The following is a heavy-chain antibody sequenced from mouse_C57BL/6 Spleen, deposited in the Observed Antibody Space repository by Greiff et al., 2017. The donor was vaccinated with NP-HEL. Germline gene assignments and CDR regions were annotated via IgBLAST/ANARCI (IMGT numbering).Heavy chain of an antibody. CDR2: IDPSDSYT. CDR3: ASGCRDGYAMDY. D-gene: IGHD3-3*01. CDR1: GYTFTSYW. J-gene: IGHJ4*01. V-gene: IGHV1-69*01. Sequence: VQLQQPGAELVMPGASVKLSCKASGYTFTSYWMHWVKQRPGQGLEWIGEIDPSDSYTNYNQKFKGKSTLTVDKSSSTAYMQLSSLTSEDSAVYYCASGCRDGYAMDYWGQGTSVTVSS.